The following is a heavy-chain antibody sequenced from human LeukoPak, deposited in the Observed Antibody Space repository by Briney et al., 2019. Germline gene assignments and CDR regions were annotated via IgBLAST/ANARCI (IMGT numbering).Heavy chain of an antibody. CDR2: IKQDGSEK. D-gene: IGHD1-26*01. J-gene: IGHJ4*02. V-gene: IGHV3-7*01. CDR3: ATLGGTSRFDY. CDR1: GFTFRSYR. Sequence: VGSLRVSCAAPGFTFRSYRMRWVRQSPGKGLEWVANIKQDGSEKYYVDSVKGRFTISRDNTKNTLYLQMNSLSAEDTAVYSCATLGGTSRFDYCGRGNVATVSS.